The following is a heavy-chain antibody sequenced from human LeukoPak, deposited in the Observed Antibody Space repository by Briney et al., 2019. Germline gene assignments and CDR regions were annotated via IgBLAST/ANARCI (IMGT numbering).Heavy chain of an antibody. CDR2: IYTSGST. V-gene: IGHV4-4*07. CDR3: ARGPVDTTYLGFDY. Sequence: SENLSLTCTVSGASISSYYWSWIRQPAGKGLEWIGRIYTSGSTNYNPSLKSRVTISVDKSKNQLSLKLSSVTAADTAVYYCARGPVDTTYLGFDYWGQETLVTVSS. J-gene: IGHJ4*02. CDR1: GASISSYY. D-gene: IGHD5-18*01.